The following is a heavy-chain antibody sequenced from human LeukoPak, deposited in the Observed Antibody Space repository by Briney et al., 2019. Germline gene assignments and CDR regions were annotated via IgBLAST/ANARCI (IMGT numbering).Heavy chain of an antibody. D-gene: IGHD6-19*01. CDR1: GFTFSNYV. CDR3: ANTMAVAGVPPSGFDY. Sequence: GGSLRLSCAASGFTFSNYVMSWVRQAPGKGLEWVSAISGSGDNTYYADSVKGRFTISRDNSKNTLYLQMNSLRAEDSAVYYCANTMAVAGVPPSGFDYWGQGTLVTVSS. V-gene: IGHV3-23*01. J-gene: IGHJ4*02. CDR2: ISGSGDNT.